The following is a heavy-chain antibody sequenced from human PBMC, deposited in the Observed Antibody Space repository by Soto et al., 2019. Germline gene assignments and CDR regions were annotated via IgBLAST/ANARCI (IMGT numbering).Heavy chain of an antibody. J-gene: IGHJ4*02. CDR3: ASSAGVVAAIFDY. Sequence: QVQLVQSGAEVKKPGATVKVSCKASGYTFTSYYMHWVRQAPGQGLEWMGIINPSGGSTSYAQKFQGRVTMTRDTSTSTVYMELSSLRSEDTAVYYCASSAGVVAAIFDYWGQGTLVTVSS. V-gene: IGHV1-46*01. D-gene: IGHD2-15*01. CDR1: GYTFTSYY. CDR2: INPSGGST.